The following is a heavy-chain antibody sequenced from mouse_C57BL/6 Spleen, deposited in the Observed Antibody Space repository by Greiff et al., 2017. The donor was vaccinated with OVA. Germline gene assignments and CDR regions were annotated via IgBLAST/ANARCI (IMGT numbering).Heavy chain of an antibody. Sequence: VQLQQPGAELVKPGASVKLSCKASGYTFTSYWMHWVKQRPGQGLEWIGMIHPNSGSTNYNEKFKSKATLTVDKSSSTAYMQLSSLTSEDSAVYYCARLPSGDYFDYWGQGTTLTVSS. D-gene: IGHD3-1*01. V-gene: IGHV1-64*01. CDR1: GYTFTSYW. J-gene: IGHJ2*01. CDR3: ARLPSGDYFDY. CDR2: IHPNSGST.